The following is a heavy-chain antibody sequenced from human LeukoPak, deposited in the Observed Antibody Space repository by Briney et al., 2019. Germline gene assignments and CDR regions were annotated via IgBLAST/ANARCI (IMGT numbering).Heavy chain of an antibody. V-gene: IGHV4-34*01. CDR3: ARDRGCSGGSCYSGPQFDFDY. D-gene: IGHD2-15*01. CDR1: GGSFSGYY. Sequence: PSETLSLTCAVYGGSFSGYYWSWIRQPPGKGLEGIGEMNHSGSTNYNPSFKSRVTIAVDTSKNQFSLKLSSVTAADTAVYYCARDRGCSGGSCYSGPQFDFDYRGQGTLVTVSS. J-gene: IGHJ4*02. CDR2: MNHSGST.